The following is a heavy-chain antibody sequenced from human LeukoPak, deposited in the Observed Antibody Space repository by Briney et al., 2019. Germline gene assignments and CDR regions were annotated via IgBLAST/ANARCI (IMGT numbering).Heavy chain of an antibody. CDR1: GFTFSSYG. CDR2: IRYDGSNK. D-gene: IGHD6-13*01. Sequence: GGSLRLSCAASGFTFSSYGMHWVRQAPGKGLEWVAFIRYDGSNKYYADSMKGRFTISRDNSKNTLYLQMNSLRAEDTAVYYCAKGTAASYYFDYWGQGTLVTVSS. V-gene: IGHV3-30*02. CDR3: AKGTAASYYFDY. J-gene: IGHJ4*02.